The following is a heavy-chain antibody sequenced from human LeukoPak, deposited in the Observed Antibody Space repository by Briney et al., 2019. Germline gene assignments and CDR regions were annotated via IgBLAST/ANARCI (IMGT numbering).Heavy chain of an antibody. J-gene: IGHJ4*02. Sequence: GGSLRLSCAASGFTFSDYYMSWIRQAPGKGLEWVSYISSSGSTIYYADSVKGRFTISRDNSKNTLYLQMNSLRAEDTAVYYCARGPFIAAAGFESYYFDYWGQGTLVTVSS. V-gene: IGHV3-11*04. CDR1: GFTFSDYY. CDR3: ARGPFIAAAGFESYYFDY. CDR2: ISSSGSTI. D-gene: IGHD6-13*01.